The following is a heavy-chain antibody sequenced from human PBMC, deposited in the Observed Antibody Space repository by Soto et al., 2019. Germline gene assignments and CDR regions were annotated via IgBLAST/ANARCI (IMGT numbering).Heavy chain of an antibody. CDR3: ASLGYCSGGRCYNFDY. CDR2: ISSSSSTI. J-gene: IGHJ4*02. Sequence: PGGSLRLSCAASGFTFSTYSMNWVRQAPGKGLEWVSYISSSSSTIYFADSVRGRFTISRDNAKNSLYLQMNSLRAEDTAVYYCASLGYCSGGRCYNFDYWGQGTLVTVSS. V-gene: IGHV3-48*01. CDR1: GFTFSTYS. D-gene: IGHD2-15*01.